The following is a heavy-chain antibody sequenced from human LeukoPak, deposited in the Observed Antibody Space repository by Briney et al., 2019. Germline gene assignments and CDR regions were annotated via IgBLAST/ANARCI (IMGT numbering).Heavy chain of an antibody. V-gene: IGHV1-46*01. CDR1: GYTFTSYY. CDR3: ARDGYYYDSYLGYFQH. CDR2: INPSGGST. J-gene: IGHJ1*01. D-gene: IGHD3-22*01. Sequence: ASVKVSCKASGYTFTSYYMHWVRQAPGQGLEWMGIINPSGGSTSYAQKFQGRVTMTRDMSTSTVYMELSSLRSEDTAVYYCARDGYYYDSYLGYFQHWGQGTLVTVSS.